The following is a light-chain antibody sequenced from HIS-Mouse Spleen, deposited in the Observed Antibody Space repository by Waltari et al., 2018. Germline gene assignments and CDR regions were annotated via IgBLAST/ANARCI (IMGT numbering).Light chain of an antibody. CDR1: SSNIGSNS. CDR3: AAWDDSLSGPV. J-gene: IGLJ3*02. V-gene: IGLV1-47*01. CDR2: RNH. Sequence: QSVLTQPPSASGTPGQRVTISCSGSSSNIGSNSVHWYQQLPGTAPKLLTYRNHQRPSGVPDRFSGSKSGTSASLAISGLRSEDEADYYCAAWDDSLSGPVFGGGTKLTVL.